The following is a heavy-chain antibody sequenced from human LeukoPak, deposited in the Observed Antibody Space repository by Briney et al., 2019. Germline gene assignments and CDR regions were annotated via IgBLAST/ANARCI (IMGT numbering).Heavy chain of an antibody. Sequence: ASVKVSCKASGYTFTGYYMHWVRQAPGQGLEWMGRINPNSGGTNYAQKFQGRVTMTRDTSISTAYMELSRLRSDDTAVYYCARPDYGDYEVSALDIWGQGTMVTVSS. V-gene: IGHV1-2*06. J-gene: IGHJ3*02. CDR3: ARPDYGDYEVSALDI. D-gene: IGHD4-17*01. CDR1: GYTFTGYY. CDR2: INPNSGGT.